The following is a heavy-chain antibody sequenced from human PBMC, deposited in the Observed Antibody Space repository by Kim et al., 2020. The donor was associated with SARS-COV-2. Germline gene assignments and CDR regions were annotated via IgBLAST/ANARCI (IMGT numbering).Heavy chain of an antibody. CDR1: GFTFSSYG. CDR2: IWYDGSNK. V-gene: IGHV3-33*01. J-gene: IGHJ6*02. D-gene: IGHD3-10*01. CDR3: ARDGPTMVRGVLSYGMDV. Sequence: GGSLRLSCAASGFTFSSYGMHWVRQAPGKGLEWVAVIWYDGSNKYYADSVKGRFTISRDNSKNTLYLQMNSLRAEDTAVYYCARDGPTMVRGVLSYGMDVWGQGTTVTVSS.